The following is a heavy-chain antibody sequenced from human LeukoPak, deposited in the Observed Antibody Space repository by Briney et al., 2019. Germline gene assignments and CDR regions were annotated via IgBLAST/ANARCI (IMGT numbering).Heavy chain of an antibody. CDR1: GFTFSSYA. V-gene: IGHV3-23*01. D-gene: IGHD5-12*01. J-gene: IGHJ3*01. Sequence: PGGSLRLSCAASGFTFSSYAMNWVRQAPGKGLEWVSAISGTGGSTYYADSVKGRFTISRDNSKYTLYVQMNSLRAEDTAVYYCAKDDLVATLGSLLRRAFDLWGERTMVTVSS. CDR3: AKDDLVATLGSLLRRAFDL. CDR2: ISGTGGST.